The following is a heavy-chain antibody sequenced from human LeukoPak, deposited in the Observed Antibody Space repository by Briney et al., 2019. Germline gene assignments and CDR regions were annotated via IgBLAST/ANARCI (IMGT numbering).Heavy chain of an antibody. V-gene: IGHV3-23*01. D-gene: IGHD5-12*01. J-gene: IGHJ6*04. Sequence: GGSLRLSCAASGFTFSSYAMSWVRQAPGKGLEWVSAISGSGGSTYYADSVKGRFTISRDNSKNTLYLQMNSLRAEDTAVYYCARGRGYSGYDWGPNQYYYYGMDVWGKGTTVIVSS. CDR1: GFTFSSYA. CDR3: ARGRGYSGYDWGPNQYYYYGMDV. CDR2: ISGSGGST.